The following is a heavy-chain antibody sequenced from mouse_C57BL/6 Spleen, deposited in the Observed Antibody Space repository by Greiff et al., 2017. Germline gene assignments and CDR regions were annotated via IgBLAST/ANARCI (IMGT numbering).Heavy chain of an antibody. CDR2: IYPGGGDT. CDR3: ARAGDYGSPAY. V-gene: IGHV1-82*01. Sequence: VQLQQSGPELVKPGASVKISCKASGYAFSSSWMNWVKQRPGKGLEWIGRIYPGGGDTNYNGKFKGKATMTADKSSSTAYLQLSSLTSADSAVYFCARAGDYGSPAYWGQGTLVTVSA. J-gene: IGHJ3*01. CDR1: GYAFSSSW. D-gene: IGHD1-2*01.